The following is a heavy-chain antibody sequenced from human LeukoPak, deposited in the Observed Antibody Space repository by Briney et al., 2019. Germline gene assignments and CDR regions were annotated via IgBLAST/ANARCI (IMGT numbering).Heavy chain of an antibody. CDR1: GFTFSSYE. J-gene: IGHJ6*04. Sequence: GGSLRLSCAASGFTFSSYEMNWVRQAPGKGLGWVSYISSSGSTIYYADSVKGRFTISRDNAKNSLYLQMNSLRAEDTAVYYCARRTLLGIAAAGCGMDVWGKGTTVTVSS. CDR2: ISSSGSTI. CDR3: ARRTLLGIAAAGCGMDV. D-gene: IGHD6-13*01. V-gene: IGHV3-48*03.